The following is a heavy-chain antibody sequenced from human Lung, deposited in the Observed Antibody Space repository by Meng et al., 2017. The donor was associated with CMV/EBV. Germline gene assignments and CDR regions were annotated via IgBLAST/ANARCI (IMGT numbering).Heavy chain of an antibody. CDR2: INGDGSST. CDR3: ARGCTNTNCYKSDFDY. CDR1: GFTFNNYW. V-gene: IGHV3-74*01. D-gene: IGHD2-2*02. Sequence: GEXXKISCAASGFTFNNYWMHWVRQAPGKGLVWVSRINGDGSSTTYADSVKGRFTISRDNAKNTLYLQMNSLRAEDTAVYYCARGCTNTNCYKSDFDYGCKGTLVTAPQ. J-gene: IGHJ4*02.